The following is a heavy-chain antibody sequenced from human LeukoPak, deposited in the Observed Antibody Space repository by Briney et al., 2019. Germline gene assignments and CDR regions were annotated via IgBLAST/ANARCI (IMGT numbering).Heavy chain of an antibody. CDR2: ITGSGGTT. J-gene: IGHJ4*02. CDR1: GFTFSSYA. V-gene: IGHV3-23*01. CDR3: AKPGGVSIFRGGFDY. Sequence: GGSLRLSCAASGFTFSSYAMNWVRQAPGKGLEWVSAITGSGGTTYYADSVKGRFTISRDNSKNALYLQMNSLRAEDTAVYYCAKPGGVSIFRGGFDYWGQGTLVTVSS. D-gene: IGHD3-9*01.